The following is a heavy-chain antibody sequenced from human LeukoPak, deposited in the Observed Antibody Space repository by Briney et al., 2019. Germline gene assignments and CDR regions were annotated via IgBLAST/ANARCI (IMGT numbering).Heavy chain of an antibody. CDR3: ARERHGITGTLFDY. CDR2: INWNGGST. D-gene: IGHD1-20*01. J-gene: IGHJ4*02. V-gene: IGHV3-20*04. Sequence: GGSLRLSCAASGFTFDDYGMSWVRQAPGKGLEWVSGINWNGGSTGYVDSVKGRFTISRDNAKNSLYLQMNSLRAEDTALYYCARERHGITGTLFDYWGQGTLVTVSS. CDR1: GFTFDDYG.